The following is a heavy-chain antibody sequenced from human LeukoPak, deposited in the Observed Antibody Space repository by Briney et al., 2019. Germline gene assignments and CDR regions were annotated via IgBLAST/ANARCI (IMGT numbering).Heavy chain of an antibody. Sequence: PSETLSLTCAVYGGSFSGYYWSWIRQTPGKGLEWIGYIYYSGSTNYNPSLKSRVTISVDTSKNQFSLKLSSVTAADTAVYFCARHGASGSYLYYFDYWGQGTLVTVSS. CDR2: IYYSGST. V-gene: IGHV4-59*08. D-gene: IGHD1-26*01. J-gene: IGHJ4*02. CDR1: GGSFSGYY. CDR3: ARHGASGSYLYYFDY.